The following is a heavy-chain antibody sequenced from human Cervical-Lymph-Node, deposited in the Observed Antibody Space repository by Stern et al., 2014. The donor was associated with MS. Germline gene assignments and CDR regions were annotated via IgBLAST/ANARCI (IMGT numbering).Heavy chain of an antibody. CDR1: GYTFTNYA. CDR2: INAGNGNT. Sequence: QVQLVQPGAEVKKPGASVMISCKASGYTFTNYAMHWVRQAPGQRLEWMGWINAGNGNTKFSQKFQSRVTITRDTSASTAYMELSSLTSEDTAVYYCARGHPAVAGPIAYWGLGTLVTVSS. D-gene: IGHD6-19*01. J-gene: IGHJ4*02. CDR3: ARGHPAVAGPIAY. V-gene: IGHV1-3*01.